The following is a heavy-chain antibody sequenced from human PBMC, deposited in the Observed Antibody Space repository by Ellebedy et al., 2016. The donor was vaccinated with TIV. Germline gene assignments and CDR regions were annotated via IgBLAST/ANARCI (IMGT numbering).Heavy chain of an antibody. CDR3: ARSRGAAPGTSPWLGP. CDR1: GDRVSTNSAV. J-gene: IGHJ5*02. CDR2: TYYRSKWYN. V-gene: IGHV6-1*01. Sequence: MPSETLSLTCAISGDRVSTNSAVWNWIRQSPSRGLEWLGRTYYRSKWYNDYAVSVKSRITINPDTSKNQFSLQLNSVTPEDTAMYYCARSRGAAPGTSPWLGPWGQGTLVTVSS. D-gene: IGHD6-13*01.